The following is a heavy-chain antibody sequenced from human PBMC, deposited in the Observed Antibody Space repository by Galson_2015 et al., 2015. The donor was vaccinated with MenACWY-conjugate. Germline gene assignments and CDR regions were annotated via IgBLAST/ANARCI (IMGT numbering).Heavy chain of an antibody. J-gene: IGHJ4*02. CDR2: IRKDGSEK. CDR3: ARIPPWGSSFGYFDY. Sequence: SLRLSCAVSGFTFRNYWMTWVRQAPGKGLEWVATIRKDGSEKYYVDSVKGRFTISRDTIKNPMFLEMNSLRAADTAVYYCARIPPWGSSFGYFDYWGQGTSVAVSS. CDR1: GFTFRNYW. D-gene: IGHD7-27*01. V-gene: IGHV3-7*03.